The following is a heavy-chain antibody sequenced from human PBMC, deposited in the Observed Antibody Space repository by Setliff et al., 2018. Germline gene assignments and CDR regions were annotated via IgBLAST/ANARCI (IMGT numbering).Heavy chain of an antibody. CDR1: DGSITSYY. V-gene: IGHV4-59*01. CDR3: ARRAIMGNAYSATAESWIDP. J-gene: IGHJ5*02. Sequence: ASETLSLTCSVSDGSITSYYWNWIRQPPGKRLEWIGHISHSGSTIYNPSLNSRVTMSVDSAKNQFSLRLNSVTAADTAIYYCARRAIMGNAYSATAESWIDPWGQGTLVTVSS. CDR2: ISHSGST. D-gene: IGHD2-15*01.